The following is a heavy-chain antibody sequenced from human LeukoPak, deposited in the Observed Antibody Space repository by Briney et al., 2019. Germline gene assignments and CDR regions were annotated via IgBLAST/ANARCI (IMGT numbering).Heavy chain of an antibody. D-gene: IGHD6-19*01. CDR1: GFTFGTYS. J-gene: IGHJ4*02. CDR2: IYPNGGST. CDR3: TKDVVPDSGWDLDY. V-gene: IGHV3-23*01. Sequence: GESPRLSCAASGFTFGTYSMTWVRQGPGKGLEWVSSIYPNGGSTFYADSVKGRFTISRDNSKNTLYLQMSSLRTEDTAIYYCTKDVVPDSGWDLDYWGQGTLVTVSS.